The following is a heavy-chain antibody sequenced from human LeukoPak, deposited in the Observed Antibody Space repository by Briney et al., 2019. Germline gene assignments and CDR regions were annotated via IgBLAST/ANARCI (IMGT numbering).Heavy chain of an antibody. CDR2: IYSGGST. Sequence: PGGSLRLSCAASGFTVSSNYMIWVRQAPGKGLEWVSVIYSGGSTYYADSVKGRFTISRDNSKNTLYLQMNSLRAEDPAVYYCPRASQLFGYLDCWGQGTMVTVSS. J-gene: IGHJ4*02. CDR1: GFTVSSNY. D-gene: IGHD3-10*02. V-gene: IGHV3-53*01. CDR3: PRASQLFGYLDC.